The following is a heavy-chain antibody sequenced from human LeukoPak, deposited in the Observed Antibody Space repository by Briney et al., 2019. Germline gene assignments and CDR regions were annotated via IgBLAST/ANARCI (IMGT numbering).Heavy chain of an antibody. CDR2: ISSSSSYI. D-gene: IGHD3-10*01. V-gene: IGHV3-21*01. J-gene: IGHJ4*02. CDR1: RFTFSDYY. CDR3: ARERFGELLVDY. Sequence: GGSLRLSCAASRFTFSDYYMNWVRQAPGKGLEWVSSISSSSSYIYYADSVKGRFTISRDNAKNSLYLQMNSLRAEDAAVYYCARERFGELLVDYWGQGTLVTVSS.